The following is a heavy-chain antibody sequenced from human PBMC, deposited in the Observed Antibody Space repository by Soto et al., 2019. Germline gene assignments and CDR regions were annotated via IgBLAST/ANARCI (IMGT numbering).Heavy chain of an antibody. CDR2: IKQDGSEK. CDR3: ARTWSSGWGPFDY. V-gene: IGHV3-7*01. J-gene: IGHJ4*02. CDR1: GFTFSSYW. D-gene: IGHD6-19*01. Sequence: WGSLRLSCAASGFTFSSYWMSWVRQAPGKGLEWVANIKQDGSEKYYVDSVKGRFTISRDNAKNSLYLQMNSLRAEDTAVYYCARTWSSGWGPFDYWGQGTLVTVSS.